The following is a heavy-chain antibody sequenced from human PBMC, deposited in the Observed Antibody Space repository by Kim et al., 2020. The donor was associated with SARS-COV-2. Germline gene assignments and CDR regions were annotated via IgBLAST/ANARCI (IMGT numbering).Heavy chain of an antibody. CDR1: GFTFSDHY. Sequence: GGSLRLSCAASGFTFSDHYMSWIHQAPGKGLEWVANIKSDGSEIYHVDSVKGRFTISRDNAKNSVFLQMNSLRAEDTALYYCAGGHYSLWGQGTTVTVSS. D-gene: IGHD6-13*01. CDR2: IKSDGSEI. CDR3: AGGHYSL. V-gene: IGHV3-7*04. J-gene: IGHJ6*02.